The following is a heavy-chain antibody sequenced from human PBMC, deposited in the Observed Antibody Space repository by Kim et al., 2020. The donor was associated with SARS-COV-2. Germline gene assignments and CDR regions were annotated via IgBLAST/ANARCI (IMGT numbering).Heavy chain of an antibody. CDR2: T. CDR3: ARGRERTALDY. Sequence: TYYADSGKGRFTISRDNSKNTLYLQRSSLRAEDTAVYYCARGRERTALDYWGQGTLVTVSS. J-gene: IGHJ4*02. V-gene: IGHV3-53*01. D-gene: IGHD1-26*01.